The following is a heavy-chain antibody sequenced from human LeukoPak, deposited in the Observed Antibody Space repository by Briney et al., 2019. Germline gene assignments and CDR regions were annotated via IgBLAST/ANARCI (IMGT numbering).Heavy chain of an antibody. CDR3: ARPARYFGPMDV. V-gene: IGHV4-30-4*08. CDR2: IYYSGST. CDR1: GGSISSGDYY. J-gene: IGHJ6*03. D-gene: IGHD3-9*01. Sequence: SETLSPTCTVSGGSISSGDYYWSWIRQPPGKGLEWIGYIYYSGSTYYNPSLKSRVTISVDTSKNQFSLKLSSVTAADTAVYYCARPARYFGPMDVWGKGTTVTVSS.